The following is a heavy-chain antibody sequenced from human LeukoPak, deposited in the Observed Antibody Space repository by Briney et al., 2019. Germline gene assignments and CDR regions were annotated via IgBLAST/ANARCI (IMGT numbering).Heavy chain of an antibody. Sequence: GGSLRLSSAASGFTFDDYAMRWVRQAPGKGLEWVSGISWNSGSIDYADSVKGRFTISRDNAKNSLYLQMNSLRAEATALYYCAKGPRWLQFKGAFDIWGQGTMVTVSS. CDR1: GFTFDDYA. CDR3: AKGPRWLQFKGAFDI. D-gene: IGHD5-12*01. CDR2: ISWNSGSI. J-gene: IGHJ3*02. V-gene: IGHV3-9*01.